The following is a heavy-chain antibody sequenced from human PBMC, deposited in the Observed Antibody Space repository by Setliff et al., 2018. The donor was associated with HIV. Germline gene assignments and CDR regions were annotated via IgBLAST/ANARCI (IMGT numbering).Heavy chain of an antibody. CDR2: IYHSGST. CDR3: ARDLADGSGSHNWFDP. V-gene: IGHV4-38-2*02. CDR1: GYSISSGYY. Sequence: SETLSLTCAVSGYSISSGYYWGWIRQPPGKGLEWIGSIYHSGSTYYNQSLKSRVTISVDTSKNKFSLKLSSVTAADTAVYYCARDLADGSGSHNWFDPWGQRTLVTVSS. J-gene: IGHJ5*02. D-gene: IGHD3-10*01.